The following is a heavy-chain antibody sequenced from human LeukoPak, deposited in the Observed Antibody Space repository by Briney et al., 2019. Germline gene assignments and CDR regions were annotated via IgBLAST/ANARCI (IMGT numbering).Heavy chain of an antibody. CDR2: INHRRST. V-gene: IGHV4-34*01. CDR1: GGSFSGYY. Sequence: SETLSLTCAVYGGSFSGYYWTWIRQPPGKGLEWIGEINHRRSTKYSPSLKSRVTISVDTSKNQFSLRLSSVTAADTAVYYCARDLERVHGYYMDVWGKGTTVTVSS. CDR3: ARDLERVHGYYMDV. D-gene: IGHD1-1*01. J-gene: IGHJ6*03.